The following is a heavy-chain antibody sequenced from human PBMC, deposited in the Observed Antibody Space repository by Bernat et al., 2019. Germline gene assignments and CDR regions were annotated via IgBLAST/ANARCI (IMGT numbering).Heavy chain of an antibody. J-gene: IGHJ4*02. CDR2: IRSSSSYI. CDR1: GFTFSSYS. D-gene: IGHD3-22*01. V-gene: IGHV3-21*01. Sequence: EVQLVESGGGLVKPGGSLRLSCAASGFTFSSYSMNWVRQAPGKGLEWVSSIRSSSSYIYYADSVKGRFTISRDNAKNSLYLQMNSLRAEDTAVYYCARGVGDSSGYPPTTFDYWGQGTLVTVSS. CDR3: ARGVGDSSGYPPTTFDY.